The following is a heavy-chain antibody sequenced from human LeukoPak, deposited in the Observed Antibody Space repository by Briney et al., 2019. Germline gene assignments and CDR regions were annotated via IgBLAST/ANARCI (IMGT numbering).Heavy chain of an antibody. D-gene: IGHD3-16*01. CDR3: WFGCWREFDY. CDR2: IKSKTDGETT. V-gene: IGHV3-15*01. CDR1: GFTLSKDW. J-gene: IGHJ4*02. Sequence: GGSLRLSCAASGFTLSKDWMSWVRQAPGKGLEWVGRIKSKTDGETTDYAAPVRGRFIISRDDSKKTLSMHMNSLQIEDTDEYYCWFGCWREFDYWGQGILVTVSS.